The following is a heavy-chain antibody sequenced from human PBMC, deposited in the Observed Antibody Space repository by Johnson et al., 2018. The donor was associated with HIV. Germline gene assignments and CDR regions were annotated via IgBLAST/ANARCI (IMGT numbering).Heavy chain of an antibody. CDR2: ISYDGSNK. CDR3: ARDDTMMHGFDI. Sequence: QVQLVESGGGVVQPGRSLRLSCAASGFTFSSYGMHWVRQAPGKGLEWVAVISYDGSNKYYADSVKGRFTISRDNSKNTLFLQMNSLRADDTAVYYCARDDTMMHGFDIWGQGTMVTVSS. V-gene: IGHV3-30*03. D-gene: IGHD3-22*01. CDR1: GFTFSSYG. J-gene: IGHJ3*02.